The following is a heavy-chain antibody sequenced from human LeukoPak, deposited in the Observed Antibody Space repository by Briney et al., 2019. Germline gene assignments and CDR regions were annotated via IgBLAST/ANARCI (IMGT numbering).Heavy chain of an antibody. J-gene: IGHJ4*02. Sequence: GGSLRLSCAASGFTFSSYSMNWVRQAPGKGLEWVSSISSSSSYIYYADSVKGRFTISRDNAKNSLYLQMNSLRAEDTAVYYCARDGGYSYGTNFDYWGQGTLVTVSS. CDR3: ARDGGYSYGTNFDY. CDR2: ISSSSSYI. V-gene: IGHV3-21*01. D-gene: IGHD5-18*01. CDR1: GFTFSSYS.